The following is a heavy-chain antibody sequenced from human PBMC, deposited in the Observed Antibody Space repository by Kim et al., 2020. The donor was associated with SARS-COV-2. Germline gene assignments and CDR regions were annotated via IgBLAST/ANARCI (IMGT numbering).Heavy chain of an antibody. J-gene: IGHJ2*01. CDR1: GFTFSSYW. Sequence: GGSLRLSCAASGFTFSSYWMSWVRQAPGKGLEWVANIKQDGSEKYYVDSVKGRFTISRDNAKNSLYLQMNSLRAEDTAVYYCARRFSHVFRYFDWLSRYWYFDLWGRGTLVTVSS. CDR2: IKQDGSEK. D-gene: IGHD3-9*01. V-gene: IGHV3-7*01. CDR3: ARRFSHVFRYFDWLSRYWYFDL.